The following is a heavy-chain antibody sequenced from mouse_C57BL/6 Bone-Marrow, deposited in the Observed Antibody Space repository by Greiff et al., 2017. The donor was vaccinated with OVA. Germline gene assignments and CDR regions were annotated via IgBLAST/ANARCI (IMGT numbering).Heavy chain of an antibody. J-gene: IGHJ4*01. Sequence: EVQVVESGGGLVQPKGSLKLSCAASGFSFNTYAMNWVRQAPGKGLEWVARIRSKSNNYATYYADSVKDRFTISRDDSESMLCLQINNLKTEDTAMDDGGRGDYDAYYAMDYWGQGTSVTVSS. CDR3: GRGDYDAYYAMDY. CDR1: GFSFNTYA. V-gene: IGHV10-1*01. CDR2: IRSKSNNYAT. D-gene: IGHD2-4*01.